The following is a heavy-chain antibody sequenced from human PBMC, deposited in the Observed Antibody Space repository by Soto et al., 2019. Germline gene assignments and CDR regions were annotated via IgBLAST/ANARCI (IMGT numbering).Heavy chain of an antibody. V-gene: IGHV4-39*01. CDR3: ARGGYCSGASCAYMGHYYYYGMDV. J-gene: IGHJ6*02. D-gene: IGHD2-15*01. CDR1: GGSISSSNYY. CDR2: IYYSGST. Sequence: SETLSLTCTVSGGSISSSNYYWGWIRQPPGKGLEWIGSIYYSGSTYYNPSLKSRVTISVDTSKNQFSLKLSSVTAADTAMYYCARGGYCSGASCAYMGHYYYYGMDVWGQATTVTVSS.